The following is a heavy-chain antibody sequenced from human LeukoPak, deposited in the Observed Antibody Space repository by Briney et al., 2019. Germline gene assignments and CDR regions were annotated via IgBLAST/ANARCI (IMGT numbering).Heavy chain of an antibody. V-gene: IGHV4-59*08. CDR2: IYYSGST. J-gene: IGHJ6*02. D-gene: IGHD7-27*01. CDR1: GGSISSYY. CDR3: AGHSNWGSGYYYGMDV. Sequence: SETLSLTCTVSGGSISSYYWSWIRQPPGKGLEWIGYIYYSGSTNYNPSLKSRVTISVDTSKNQFSLKLSSVTAADTAVYYCAGHSNWGSGYYYGMDVWGQGTTVTVSS.